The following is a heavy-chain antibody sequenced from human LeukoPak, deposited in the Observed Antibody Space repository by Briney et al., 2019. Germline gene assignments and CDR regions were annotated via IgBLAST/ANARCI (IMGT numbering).Heavy chain of an antibody. CDR1: GGSIISSSYY. J-gene: IGHJ6*03. V-gene: IGHV4-39*01. CDR3: ARHAGTYDFWSGFPYYYYYMDV. D-gene: IGHD3-3*01. Sequence: SETLSLTCTVSGGSIISSSYYWGWIRQPPGKGLEWIGSIYYSGSTYYNPSLKSRVTISVDTSKNQFSLKLSSVTAADTAVYYCARHAGTYDFWSGFPYYYYYMDVWGKGTTVTVSS. CDR2: IYYSGST.